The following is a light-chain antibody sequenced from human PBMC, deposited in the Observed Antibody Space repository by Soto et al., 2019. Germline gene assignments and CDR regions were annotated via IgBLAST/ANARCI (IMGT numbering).Light chain of an antibody. CDR1: QSINQD. V-gene: IGKV3D-15*01. CDR2: CXS. CDR3: QQYKSGTST. J-gene: IGKJ5*01. Sequence: EVVMTQSPATLPVSAGESATIAXRSSQSINQDLAWYVQKPGXAPRXXXACXSTLATGGPPRFTGSGSETEFTLTISGLQSEDFAVYYCQQYKSGTSTFGQGTRLEI.